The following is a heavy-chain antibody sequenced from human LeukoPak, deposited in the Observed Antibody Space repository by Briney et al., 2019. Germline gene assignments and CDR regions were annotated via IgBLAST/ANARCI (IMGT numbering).Heavy chain of an antibody. CDR3: ARVEGYCSSTSCYAFDI. D-gene: IGHD2-2*01. CDR2: IYYSGST. J-gene: IGHJ3*02. Sequence: SETLSLTCTASGGSISSHYWSWIRQPPGKGLEWIGYIYYSGSTNYNPSLKSRVTISVDTSKNQFSLKLSSVTAADTAVYYCARVEGYCSSTSCYAFDIWGQGTMVTVSS. CDR1: GGSISSHY. V-gene: IGHV4-59*11.